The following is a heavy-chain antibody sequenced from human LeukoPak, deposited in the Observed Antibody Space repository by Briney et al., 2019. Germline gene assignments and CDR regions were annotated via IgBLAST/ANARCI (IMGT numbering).Heavy chain of an antibody. CDR3: ARDFGGYYYYMDV. V-gene: IGHV7-4-1*02. D-gene: IGHD3-16*01. CDR1: GYTFTSYA. Sequence: SVTVSCKDSGYTFTSYAMNWVRQAPGQGRAGVGWMYTNTGNPTYAQGFTGRFVFSLDTSGSTAYLQVSSRKAEDTAVYYCARDFGGYYYYMDVWGKGTTVTVSS. J-gene: IGHJ6*03. CDR2: MYTNTGNP.